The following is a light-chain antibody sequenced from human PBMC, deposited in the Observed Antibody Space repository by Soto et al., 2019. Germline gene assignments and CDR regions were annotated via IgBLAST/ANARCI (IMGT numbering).Light chain of an antibody. J-gene: IGKJ5*01. CDR1: QRVSNTY. CDR3: QQYLSSPIT. Sequence: IALAQSPGTLSLSPGDTATLSCGTSQRVSNTYLAWYQQKPGQAPRLLIYGASTRATGIPDRFSGSGSGTDFTLTISRLEPDDFAVYYCQQYLSSPITFGQGTRLEIK. CDR2: GAS. V-gene: IGKV3-20*01.